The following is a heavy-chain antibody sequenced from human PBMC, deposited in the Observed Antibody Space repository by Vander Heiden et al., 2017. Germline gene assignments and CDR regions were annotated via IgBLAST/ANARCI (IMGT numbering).Heavy chain of an antibody. V-gene: IGHV4-31*03. CDR1: GGSISGGGYY. CDR3: ARYCSSTNCRWFDP. CDR2: IYYSGTT. D-gene: IGHD2-2*01. Sequence: QAQLQESGPGLVKPSQTLSLTCTCPGGSISGGGYYWSWIRQHPEKGLEWIGYIYYSGTTYYNPSLKSRVTISVDTSKNQFSLNLSSVTAADTAVYYCARYCSSTNCRWFDPWGQGTLVTVSS. J-gene: IGHJ5*02.